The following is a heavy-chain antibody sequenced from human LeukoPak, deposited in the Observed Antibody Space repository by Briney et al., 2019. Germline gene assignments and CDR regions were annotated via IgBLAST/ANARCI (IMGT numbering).Heavy chain of an antibody. D-gene: IGHD2-15*01. CDR2: ISSSSSYI. J-gene: IGHJ5*02. CDR3: ARDIPTHCSGGSCHGTPWFDP. V-gene: IGHV3-21*01. CDR1: GFTFNSYS. Sequence: GGSLRLSCAASGFTFNSYSMNWVRQAPGKGLEWVSSISSSSSYIYYADSVKGRFTISRDNAKNSLYLQMNSLRAEDTAVYYCARDIPTHCSGGSCHGTPWFDPWGQGTLVTVSS.